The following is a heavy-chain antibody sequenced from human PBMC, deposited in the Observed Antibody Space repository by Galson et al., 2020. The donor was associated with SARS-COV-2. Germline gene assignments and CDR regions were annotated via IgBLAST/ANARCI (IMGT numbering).Heavy chain of an antibody. Sequence: AGGSLRLSCAASGFTFSSYNMNWVRQAPGKGLEWVSSISSSLSYRSYVDSVKGRFTISRDNAKDSLYLQMNSLRVEDTAVYYCAREPNFYYSVDVGGQGTTVTVSS. D-gene: IGHD3-3*01. V-gene: IGHV3-21*01. CDR1: GFTFSSYN. J-gene: IGHJ6*02. CDR2: ISSSLSYR. CDR3: AREPNFYYSVDV.